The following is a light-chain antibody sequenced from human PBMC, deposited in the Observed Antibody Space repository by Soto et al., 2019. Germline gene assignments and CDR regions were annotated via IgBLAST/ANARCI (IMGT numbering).Light chain of an antibody. J-gene: IGLJ2*01. CDR3: QVWDSSTDKNVV. CDR1: KIGTKR. CDR2: DDS. V-gene: IGLV3-21*02. Sequence: SYELTQPPSVSVAPGQTARITCGGNKIGTKRVHWYQQKPGQAPVLVVFDDSDRPSGIPERFSGSNSGNTATLTISSVEAGDEADYYCQVWDSSTDKNVVFGGGTKLTVL.